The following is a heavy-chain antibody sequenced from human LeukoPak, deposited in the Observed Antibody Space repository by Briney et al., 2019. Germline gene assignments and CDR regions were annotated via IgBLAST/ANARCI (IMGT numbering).Heavy chain of an antibody. Sequence: GGSLRLSCAASGFTIKTHYMTWVRQAPGKGLEWVSVIYSGGSTYHADSVRGRFTISRDHSKNTLYLQMNSLRGENTAVYYCAKAYSSGWYYFDYWGQGTLVTVSS. V-gene: IGHV3-53*01. CDR1: GFTIKTHY. D-gene: IGHD6-19*01. J-gene: IGHJ4*02. CDR3: AKAYSSGWYYFDY. CDR2: IYSGGST.